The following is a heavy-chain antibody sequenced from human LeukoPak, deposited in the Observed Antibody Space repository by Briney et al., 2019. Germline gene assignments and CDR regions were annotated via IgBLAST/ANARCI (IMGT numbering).Heavy chain of an antibody. J-gene: IGHJ4*02. V-gene: IGHV3-7*01. D-gene: IGHD2-15*01. CDR2: MTEDGNNE. CDR1: AFTISGYW. CDR3: TRGLHDY. Sequence: TGGSLRLSCAASAFTISGYWMNWVRQAPGEGLEWVASMTEDGNNEFYVDSVKGRFTISGDNAKNSLYLQMNSLRADDTAVYYCTRGLHDYWGQGTLVTVS.